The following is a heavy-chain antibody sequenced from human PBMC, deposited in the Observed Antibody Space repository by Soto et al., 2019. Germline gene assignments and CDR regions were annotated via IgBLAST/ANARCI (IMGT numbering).Heavy chain of an antibody. CDR3: ASGYSSSSWDGMDV. CDR2: MNPNSGNT. CDR1: GYTFTSYD. Sequence: ASVKVSCKASGYTFTSYDINWVRQATGQGLEWMGWMNPNSGNTGYAQKFQGRVNMTRNTSISTAYMELSSLRSEDTAVYYCASGYSSSSWDGMDVWGQGTTVTVSS. J-gene: IGHJ6*02. V-gene: IGHV1-8*01. D-gene: IGHD6-6*01.